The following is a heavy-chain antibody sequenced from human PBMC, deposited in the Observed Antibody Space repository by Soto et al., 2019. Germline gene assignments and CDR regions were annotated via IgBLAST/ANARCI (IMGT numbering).Heavy chain of an antibody. J-gene: IGHJ5*02. CDR3: ARVFSDSSSFFGP. CDR2: IYYSGST. CDR1: GGSISSGGYY. Sequence: SEPLSLTCTVSGGSISSGGYYWSWIRQHPGKGLEWIGYIYYSGSTYYNPSLKSRVTISVDTSKNQFSLKLSSVTAADTAVYYCARVFSDSSSFFGPWGQGTLVTVSS. D-gene: IGHD6-13*01. V-gene: IGHV4-31*03.